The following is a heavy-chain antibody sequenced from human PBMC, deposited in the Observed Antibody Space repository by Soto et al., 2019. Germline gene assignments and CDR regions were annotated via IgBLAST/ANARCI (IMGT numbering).Heavy chain of an antibody. V-gene: IGHV4-30-4*01. CDR3: ASLRSRGRAPPFDP. J-gene: IGHJ5*02. D-gene: IGHD3-16*01. Sequence: QVQLQESGPGLLKPSQTLSLTCTVSGCSISSGDYYWSWIRQPPGKGLEWIGYSYYSGSTYYNPFRKGRVTLSVDPAKNQFSLKLSLVAAADAAVYYCASLRSRGRAPPFDPWGQGTLVTVSS. CDR1: GCSISSGDYY. CDR2: SYYSGST.